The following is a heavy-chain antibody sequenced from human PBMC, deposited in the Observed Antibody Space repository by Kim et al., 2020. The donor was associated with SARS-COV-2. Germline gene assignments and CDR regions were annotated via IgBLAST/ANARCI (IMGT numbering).Heavy chain of an antibody. V-gene: IGHV1-18*01. CDR1: GYTFTTYG. CDR2: ISPHKNYT. J-gene: IGHJ6*03. CDR3: ARDGVAWNYYYSYYMDV. Sequence: ASVKVSCMASGYTFTTYGITWVRQAPGEGLEWIGWISPHKNYTNYSPQFQGRVTMTTDTSTSTAYMEMRSLRSDDTAVYFCARDGVAWNYYYSYYMDVWGKGTAVIVSS. D-gene: IGHD3-10*01.